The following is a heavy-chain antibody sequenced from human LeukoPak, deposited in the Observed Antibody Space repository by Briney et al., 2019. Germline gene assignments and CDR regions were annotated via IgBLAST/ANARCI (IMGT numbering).Heavy chain of an antibody. J-gene: IGHJ4*02. D-gene: IGHD6-25*01. CDR2: INPNSGGT. Sequence: ASVKVSCKASGYTFTGYYMHWVRQAPGQGLEWMGWINPNSGGTNYAQKFQGRVTMTRDTSISTAYMELSRLRSDDTAVYYCARAEYSSEVYFDYWGQGTLVTVSS. V-gene: IGHV1-2*02. CDR3: ARAEYSSEVYFDY. CDR1: GYTFTGYY.